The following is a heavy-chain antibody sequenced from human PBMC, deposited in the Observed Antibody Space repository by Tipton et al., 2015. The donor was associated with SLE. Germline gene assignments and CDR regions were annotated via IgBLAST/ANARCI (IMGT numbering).Heavy chain of an antibody. J-gene: IGHJ4*02. V-gene: IGHV4-4*02. CDR1: SGSISSSKW. CDR3: ARDLGRLYFDY. Sequence: TLSLTCAVSSGSISSSKWWTWVRQPPGEGLEWIGYIYYSGSTNYNPSLKSRVTISVDTSKNQFSLKLSSVTAADTAVYYCARDLGRLYFDYWGQGTLVTVSS. CDR2: IYYSGST. D-gene: IGHD3-16*01.